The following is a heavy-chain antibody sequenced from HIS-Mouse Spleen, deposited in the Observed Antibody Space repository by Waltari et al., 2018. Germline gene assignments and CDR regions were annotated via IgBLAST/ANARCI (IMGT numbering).Heavy chain of an antibody. CDR1: GGSISSISSY. Sequence: QLQLQESGPGLVKPSETLSLTCTVSGGSISSISSYWGWIRQPPGKGLEWIGSIYYSGSTSYNPSLKSRVTISVDTSKNQFSLKLSSVTAADTAVYYCAREIPYSSSWYDWYFDLWGRGTLVTVSS. CDR3: AREIPYSSSWYDWYFDL. CDR2: IYYSGST. D-gene: IGHD6-13*01. V-gene: IGHV4-39*07. J-gene: IGHJ2*01.